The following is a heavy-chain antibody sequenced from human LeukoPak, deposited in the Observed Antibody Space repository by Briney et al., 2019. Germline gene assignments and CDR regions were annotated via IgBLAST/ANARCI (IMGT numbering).Heavy chain of an antibody. Sequence: GGSLRLSCAASGFTFSSYSMNWVRQAPGKGLEWVSSISSSSSYIYYADSVKGRFTISRDNSKNTLYLQMNSLRAEDTAVYYCAKILYSSGPFDYWGQGTLVTVSS. CDR3: AKILYSSGPFDY. CDR1: GFTFSSYS. V-gene: IGHV3-21*04. D-gene: IGHD3-22*01. CDR2: ISSSSSYI. J-gene: IGHJ4*02.